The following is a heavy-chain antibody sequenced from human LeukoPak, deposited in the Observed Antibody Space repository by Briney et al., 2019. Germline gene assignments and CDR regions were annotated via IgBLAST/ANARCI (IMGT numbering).Heavy chain of an antibody. D-gene: IGHD2-15*01. CDR3: ARGLHHIAGTLGNWFDP. V-gene: IGHV4-34*01. CDR1: GGSFSGYY. J-gene: IGHJ5*02. CDR2: INHSGST. Sequence: KPSETLSLTCAVYGGSFSGYYWSWIRQPPGKGLEWIGEINHSGSTNYNPSLKSRVTISVDTSKNQFSLKLSSVTAADTAVYYCARGLHHIAGTLGNWFDPWGQGTLVTVSS.